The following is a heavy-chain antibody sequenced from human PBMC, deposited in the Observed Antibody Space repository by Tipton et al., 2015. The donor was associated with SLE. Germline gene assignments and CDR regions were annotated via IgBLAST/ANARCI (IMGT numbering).Heavy chain of an antibody. CDR2: ISGSAETI. D-gene: IGHD6-13*01. CDR3: AREGIGTPDY. V-gene: IGHV3-48*03. CDR1: GFTFSDYE. J-gene: IGHJ4*02. Sequence: SLRLSCAASGFTFSDYEVNWVRQAPGKGLGWVSYISGSAETIYYADSVRGRFTISRDNAKRSLYLQMNSLRAEDTAIYFCAREGIGTPDYWGQGTLVTVSS.